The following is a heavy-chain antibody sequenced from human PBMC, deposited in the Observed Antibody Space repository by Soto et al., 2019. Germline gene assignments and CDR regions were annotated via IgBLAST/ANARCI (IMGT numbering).Heavy chain of an antibody. CDR2: IIPIFGTA. CDR3: ARLPVADLYRDY. V-gene: IGHV1-69*12. Sequence: QVQLVQSGAKVKKPGSSVKVSCKASGGTFSSYAISWVRQAPGQGLEWMGGIIPIFGTANYAQKSQGRVTITAHESTSTAYMELSSLRSEDTAVYYCARLPVADLYRDYWGQGTLVTVSS. CDR1: GGTFSSYA. D-gene: IGHD6-19*01. J-gene: IGHJ4*02.